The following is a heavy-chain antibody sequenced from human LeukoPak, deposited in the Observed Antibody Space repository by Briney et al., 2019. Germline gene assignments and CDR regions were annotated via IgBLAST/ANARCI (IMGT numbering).Heavy chain of an antibody. V-gene: IGHV3-43*01. Sequence: PGGSLRLSCAASGFTFEDYTMHWVRQAPGKTLEWVSLISWDGTTFYADSVKGRFTISRDNSKDSLYLRMDTLRSEDTAFYYCVKDLSYETSGSFFDYWGQGTLVTVSS. CDR3: VKDLSYETSGSFFDY. J-gene: IGHJ4*02. D-gene: IGHD3-22*01. CDR1: GFTFEDYT. CDR2: ISWDGTT.